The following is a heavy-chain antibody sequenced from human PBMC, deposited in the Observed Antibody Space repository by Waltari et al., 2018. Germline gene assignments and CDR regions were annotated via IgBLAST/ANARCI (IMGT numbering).Heavy chain of an antibody. CDR1: GASLSTSHW. D-gene: IGHD1-26*01. CDR3: ARGTESYSDLGFDP. Sequence: QVHLQESGPGLVKPSGTVSLTCAVSGASLSTSHWWTWVRQAPGKGLEWIGEIYHSGSTIYNPSLKGRVTMSVDKSKNQFSLKLSSVTAADTAVYYCARGTESYSDLGFDPWGQGTLVTVSS. CDR2: IYHSGST. V-gene: IGHV4-4*02. J-gene: IGHJ5*02.